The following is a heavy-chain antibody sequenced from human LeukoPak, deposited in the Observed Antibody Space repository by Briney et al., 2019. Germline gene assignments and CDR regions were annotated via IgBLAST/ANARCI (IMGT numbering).Heavy chain of an antibody. CDR3: AKGHSSSGNYYYGMDV. Sequence: GGSLRLSCAASGFTFSSYAMSWVRQAPGKGLEWVSAISGSGGSTYYADSVKGRFTISRDNSKNTLHLQMNSLRAEDTAVYYCAKGHSSSGNYYYGMDVWGQGTTVTVSS. D-gene: IGHD6-13*01. CDR2: ISGSGGST. J-gene: IGHJ6*02. V-gene: IGHV3-23*01. CDR1: GFTFSSYA.